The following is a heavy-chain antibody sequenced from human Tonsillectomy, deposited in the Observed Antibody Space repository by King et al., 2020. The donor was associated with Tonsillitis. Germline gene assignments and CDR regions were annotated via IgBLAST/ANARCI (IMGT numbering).Heavy chain of an antibody. Sequence: DVQLVESGGGLVKPGGSLRLSCAASGFTFSNAWMSWVRQAPGKGLEWVGRIKSKTDGGTTDYAAPVKGRLTISRDDSKNTLYLQMNSLKTEDTAVYYCTTAAGYYDSSGYYYEDYWGQGTLVTVSS. J-gene: IGHJ4*02. CDR3: TTAAGYYDSSGYYYEDY. CDR2: IKSKTDGGTT. V-gene: IGHV3-15*01. CDR1: GFTFSNAW. D-gene: IGHD3-22*01.